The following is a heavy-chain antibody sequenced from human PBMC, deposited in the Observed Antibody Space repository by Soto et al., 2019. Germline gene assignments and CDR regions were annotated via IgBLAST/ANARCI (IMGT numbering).Heavy chain of an antibody. V-gene: IGHV3-30-3*01. J-gene: IGHJ2*01. CDR3: ARPLWRDDYNWGYFDL. CDR1: GFPFSSYA. CDR2: ISYDGSNK. Sequence: QVQLVESGGGVVQPGRSLRLSCAASGFPFSSYAMHWVRQAPGKGLEWVAVISYDGSNKYYADSVKGRFTISRDNSKNTLYLPMNSLRLEDTAVYYCARPLWRDDYNWGYFDLWGRGTLVTVSS. D-gene: IGHD4-4*01.